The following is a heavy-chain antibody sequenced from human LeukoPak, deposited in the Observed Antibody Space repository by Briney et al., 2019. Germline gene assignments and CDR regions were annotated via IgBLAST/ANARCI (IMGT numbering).Heavy chain of an antibody. D-gene: IGHD6-13*01. CDR2: IYPGDSDT. CDR1: GHSFTSYW. J-gene: IGHJ6*02. Sequence: GESLKISCKGSGHSFTSYWIGWVCQMPGKGLEWMGIIYPGDSDTRYSPSFQGQVTISADKSISTAYLQWSSLKASDTAMYYCASSSWYSLPYYYGMDVWGQGTTVTVSS. CDR3: ASSSWYSLPYYYGMDV. V-gene: IGHV5-51*01.